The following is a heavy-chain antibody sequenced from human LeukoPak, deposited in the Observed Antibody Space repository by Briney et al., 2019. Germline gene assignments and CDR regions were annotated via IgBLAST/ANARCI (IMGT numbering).Heavy chain of an antibody. Sequence: PGGPLRLSCVASGFAFSNYAMSWVRQLPGKRLEWVSAISSGAGTTGYAESVRGRFTISRVNSRSTMYLQMNSLRAEDTAVYYCAKDLEQSYSGWSASYDAWGQGTLVTVSS. V-gene: IGHV3-23*01. CDR1: GFAFSNYA. CDR2: ISSGAGTT. D-gene: IGHD6-19*01. J-gene: IGHJ5*02. CDR3: AKDLEQSYSGWSASYDA.